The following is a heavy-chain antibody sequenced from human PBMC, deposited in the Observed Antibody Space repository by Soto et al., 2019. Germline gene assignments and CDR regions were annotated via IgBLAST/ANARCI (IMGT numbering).Heavy chain of an antibody. CDR2: ISTNGGST. Sequence: PGGSLRLSCSASGFTFSIYAMHWVRQAPGKGLEYVSSISTNGGSTDYADSVKGRFTISRDNSKNTVYLQMSSLRVEDTALYYCARGIAAAGALYDYWGQGTLVTVSS. CDR3: ARGIAAAGALYDY. J-gene: IGHJ4*02. CDR1: GFTFSIYA. V-gene: IGHV3-64D*06. D-gene: IGHD6-13*01.